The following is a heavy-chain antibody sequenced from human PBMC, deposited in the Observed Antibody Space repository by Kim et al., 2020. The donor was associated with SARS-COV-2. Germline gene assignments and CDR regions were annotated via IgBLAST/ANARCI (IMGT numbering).Heavy chain of an antibody. D-gene: IGHD6-13*01. CDR3: AKDRSSSCTHILDY. Sequence: GGSLRLSCAASGFTFGDYAMHWVRQAPGKGLEWVSGISWNSGSIGYADSVKGRFTISRDNAENSLYLQMNSLRAEDTALYYCAKDRSSSCTHILDYWGQGTLVTVSS. V-gene: IGHV3-9*01. J-gene: IGHJ4*02. CDR2: ISWNSGSI. CDR1: GFTFGDYA.